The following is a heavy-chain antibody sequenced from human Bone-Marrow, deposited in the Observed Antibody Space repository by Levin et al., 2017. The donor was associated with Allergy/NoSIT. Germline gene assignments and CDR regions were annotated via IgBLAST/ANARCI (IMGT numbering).Heavy chain of an antibody. CDR3: ARDNFDTPGELDY. V-gene: IGHV3-53*01. J-gene: IGHJ4*02. CDR2: TYSGGTT. CDR1: GFVVSRNH. Sequence: GGSLRLSCAASGFVVSRNHMSWVRQAPGKGLEWLSVTYSGGTTFYRDSVKDRFTITRDNFKNTLYLQMRSLRAEDTAIYYCARDNFDTPGELDYWGQGTLVTVSS. D-gene: IGHD1-20*01.